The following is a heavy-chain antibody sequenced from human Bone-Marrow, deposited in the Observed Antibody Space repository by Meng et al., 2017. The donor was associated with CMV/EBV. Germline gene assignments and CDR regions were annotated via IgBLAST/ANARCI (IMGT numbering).Heavy chain of an antibody. J-gene: IGHJ6*01. CDR1: GGSISSSSYY. CDR2: IYYSGST. D-gene: IGHD3-22*01. Sequence: GSLRLSCTVSGGSISSSSYYWGWIRQPPGKGLEWIGSIYYSGSTYYNPSLKSRVTISVDTSKNQFSLQLNSVTPEDTAVYYCARDYYDSGGYYYTEGYYHGLDVWGQGTTVTGSS. CDR3: ARDYYDSGGYYYTEGYYHGLDV. V-gene: IGHV4-39*07.